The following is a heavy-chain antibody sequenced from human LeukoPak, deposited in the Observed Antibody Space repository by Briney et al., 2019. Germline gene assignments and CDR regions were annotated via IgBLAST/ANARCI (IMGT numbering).Heavy chain of an antibody. CDR3: ARGISNVAGRENFDN. CDR2: ISGSSSYI. CDR1: GFTFSRYN. J-gene: IGHJ4*02. V-gene: IGHV3-21*01. D-gene: IGHD6-19*01. Sequence: GGSLRLSCAASGFTFSRYNMNWVRQAPGRGLEWVSSISGSSSYIYYADSVKGRFTISRDNAKNSLYLQVNSLRAEDTAVYFCARGISNVAGRENFDNWGQGTLVTVSS.